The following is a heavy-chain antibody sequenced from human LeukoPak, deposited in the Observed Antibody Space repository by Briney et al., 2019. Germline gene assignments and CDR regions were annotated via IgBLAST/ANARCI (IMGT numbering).Heavy chain of an antibody. CDR3: AREITMVRGVPHFFDY. CDR1: GFTLSSYW. Sequence: GGSLRLSCAASGFTLSSYWMHWVHQAPGKGLVWVSRINSDGSSRTYADSVKGRFTISRDNAKNTLYLQMDSLRAEDTAVYYCAREITMVRGVPHFFDYWGQGTLVTVSS. CDR2: INSDGSSR. V-gene: IGHV3-74*01. J-gene: IGHJ4*02. D-gene: IGHD3-10*01.